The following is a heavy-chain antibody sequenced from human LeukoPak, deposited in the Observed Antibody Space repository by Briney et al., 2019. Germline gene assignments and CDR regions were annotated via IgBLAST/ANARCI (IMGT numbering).Heavy chain of an antibody. V-gene: IGHV1-8*03. CDR1: GYTFTSYD. D-gene: IGHD2-2*01. CDR3: ARGLIGRSSTSPSFDY. CDR2: MNPNSGNT. Sequence: ASVKVSCKASGYTFTSYDINWVRQATGQGLEWMGWMNPNSGNTGYAQKFQGRVTITRNTSISTAYMELSSLRSEDTAVYYCARGLIGRSSTSPSFDYWGQGTLVTVSS. J-gene: IGHJ4*02.